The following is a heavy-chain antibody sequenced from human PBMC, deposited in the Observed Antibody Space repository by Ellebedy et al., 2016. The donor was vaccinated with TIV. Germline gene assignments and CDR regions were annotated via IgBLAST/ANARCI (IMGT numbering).Heavy chain of an antibody. J-gene: IGHJ6*02. D-gene: IGHD6-13*01. V-gene: IGHV3-33*08. CDR1: GFTFSDHH. CDR2: IWYDESNE. CDR3: SYSSSWYIVSYYYYGMDV. Sequence: PGGSLRLSCAASGFTFSDHHMDWVRQAPGKGLEWVAVIWYDESNEYYADSVKGRFTISRDNSKNTLYLQMNSLTAEDTAVYYCSYSSSWYIVSYYYYGMDVWGQGTTVTVSS.